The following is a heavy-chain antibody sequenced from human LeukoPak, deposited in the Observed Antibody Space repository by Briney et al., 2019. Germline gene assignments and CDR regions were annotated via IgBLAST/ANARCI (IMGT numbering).Heavy chain of an antibody. V-gene: IGHV3-30-3*01. CDR1: GFTFSSYA. D-gene: IGHD3-3*01. Sequence: GGSLRLSCAASGFTFSSYAMHWVRQAPGKGLEWVAVISYDGSNKYYADSVKGRFTISRDNSKNTLYRQMNSLRAEDTAVHYCARERLTISGEYDYWGQGTLVTVSS. CDR3: ARERLTISGEYDY. CDR2: ISYDGSNK. J-gene: IGHJ4*02.